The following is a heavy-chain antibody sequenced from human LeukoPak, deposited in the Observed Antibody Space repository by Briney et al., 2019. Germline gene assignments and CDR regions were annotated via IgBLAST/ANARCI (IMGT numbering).Heavy chain of an antibody. CDR3: ARTRFTIFGVVIHGHYFDY. D-gene: IGHD3-3*01. Sequence: SETLSLTCAVYAGSFSGYYWSWIRQPPGKGLEWIGEINHSGSTNYNPSLKSRVTISVDTSKNQFSLKLSSVTAADTAVYYCARTRFTIFGVVIHGHYFDYWGQGTLVTVSS. CDR1: AGSFSGYY. J-gene: IGHJ4*02. CDR2: INHSGST. V-gene: IGHV4-34*01.